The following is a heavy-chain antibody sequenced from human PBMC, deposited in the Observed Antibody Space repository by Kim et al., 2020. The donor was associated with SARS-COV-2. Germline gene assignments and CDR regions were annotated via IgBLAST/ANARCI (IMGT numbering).Heavy chain of an antibody. J-gene: IGHJ4*02. CDR1: GFTFSSYW. CDR3: AREASTYQDYFEY. V-gene: IGHV3-74*01. Sequence: EGSLRLSCAASGFTFSSYWMHWVRQGPGKRPVWVSGINSDGSPTNYADSVKGRFTISRDNAKNTLSLQMDNLRVDDTAVYYCAREASTYQDYFEYWGQGTPVVVST. D-gene: IGHD2-2*01. CDR2: INSDGSPT.